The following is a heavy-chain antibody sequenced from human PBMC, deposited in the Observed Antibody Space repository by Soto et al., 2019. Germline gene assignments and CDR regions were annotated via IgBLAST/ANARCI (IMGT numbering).Heavy chain of an antibody. CDR1: GLSLSTTGVG. V-gene: IGHV2-5*02. CDR3: VQSRCGGDCLQSYSSHSYYGLDV. D-gene: IGHD2-21*02. Sequence: QITLKESGPTLVKPTQTLTLTCTFSGLSLSTTGVGVGWIRQPPGKALEWLALIYWDDDKRYSPSLKSRLTITQATSKNQVVLTMTNMDPVDTATYYCVQSRCGGDCLQSYSSHSYYGLDVWGQGTTVTVSS. CDR2: IYWDDDK. J-gene: IGHJ6*02.